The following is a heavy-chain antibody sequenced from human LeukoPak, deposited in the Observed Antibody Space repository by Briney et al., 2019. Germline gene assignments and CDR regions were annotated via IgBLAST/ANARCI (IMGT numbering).Heavy chain of an antibody. CDR1: GYTFTSYG. J-gene: IGHJ4*02. Sequence: GASVNISCKASGYTFTSYGISWVRQAPGQGLEWMGWISAYSGNTNYAQKLQGRVTMTTDTSTSTAYMELRSLRSDDTAVYYCARVRNYDSSGYYPGYWGQGTLVTVSS. D-gene: IGHD3-22*01. V-gene: IGHV1-18*01. CDR2: ISAYSGNT. CDR3: ARVRNYDSSGYYPGY.